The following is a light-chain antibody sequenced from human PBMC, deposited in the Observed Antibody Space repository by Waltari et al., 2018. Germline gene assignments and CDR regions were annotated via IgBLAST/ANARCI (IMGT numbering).Light chain of an antibody. CDR2: LGS. CDR3: MQALQTPRT. Sequence: DIVMTQSPLSLPVTPGEPASIPCRSSQSPLHSNGYNYLDWYLQKPGQSPQLLIYLGSNRASGVPDRFSGSGSGTDFTLKISRVEAEDVGVYYCMQALQTPRTFGQGTKVEIK. CDR1: QSPLHSNGYNY. V-gene: IGKV2-28*01. J-gene: IGKJ1*01.